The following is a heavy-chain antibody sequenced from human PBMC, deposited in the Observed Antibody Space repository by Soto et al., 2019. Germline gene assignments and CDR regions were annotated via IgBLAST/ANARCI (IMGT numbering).Heavy chain of an antibody. CDR2: ISYDGSNK. Sequence: QVQLVESGGGVVQPGRSLRLSCAASEFTFSSYGMHWVRQAPGKGLEWVAVISYDGSNKYYADSVKGRFTISRDNSKNTLYLQMNSLRAEDTAVHYCVRGNWFDPWGQGTLVTVSS. CDR3: VRGNWFDP. J-gene: IGHJ5*02. V-gene: IGHV3-30*03. CDR1: EFTFSSYG. D-gene: IGHD3-10*01.